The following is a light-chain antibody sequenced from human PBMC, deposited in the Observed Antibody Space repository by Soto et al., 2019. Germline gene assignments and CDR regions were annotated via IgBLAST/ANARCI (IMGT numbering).Light chain of an antibody. CDR2: GAS. Sequence: EIFMTQSPATLSVSPGERVILSCRASQSVGSTLAWYQRKPGQAPMLLIRGASTRATGVPARFSGSGSGTEFTLTISSLQSEDFAVYYCQQYSTSLTFGGGTTLEIK. CDR3: QQYSTSLT. J-gene: IGKJ4*02. CDR1: QSVGST. V-gene: IGKV3-15*01.